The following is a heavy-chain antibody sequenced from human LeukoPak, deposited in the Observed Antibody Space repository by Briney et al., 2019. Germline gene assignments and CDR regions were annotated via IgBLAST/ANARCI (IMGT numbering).Heavy chain of an antibody. Sequence: SETLSLTCTVSGGSISSYYWSWIRQPPGKGLEWIGYIFYSGSTNYNPSLKSRVTISVDTSKNQFSLKLSSVTAADTAVYYCARASADSSGYYNGAFDIWGQGTVVTVSS. CDR3: ARASADSSGYYNGAFDI. V-gene: IGHV4-59*01. CDR1: GGSISSYY. CDR2: IFYSGST. D-gene: IGHD3-22*01. J-gene: IGHJ3*02.